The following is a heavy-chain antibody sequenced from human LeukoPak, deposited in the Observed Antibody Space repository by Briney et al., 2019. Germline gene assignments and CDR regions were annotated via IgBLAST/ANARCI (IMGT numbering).Heavy chain of an antibody. CDR2: ISSSTTTI. CDR3: ARDAAFSAFNM. Sequence: GGAPRLSCAASGFAFNTYSMNWGPQAPGKGVEWVSSISSSTTTIYYADSVRGRFTISRDNAKNSLYLQMNSLRDEDTAVYYCARDAAFSAFNMWGQGTMVTVSS. CDR1: GFAFNTYS. D-gene: IGHD2-15*01. V-gene: IGHV3-48*02. J-gene: IGHJ3*02.